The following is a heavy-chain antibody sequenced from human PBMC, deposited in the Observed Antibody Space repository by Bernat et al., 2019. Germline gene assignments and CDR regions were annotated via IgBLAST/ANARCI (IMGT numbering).Heavy chain of an antibody. J-gene: IGHJ4*02. V-gene: IGHV4-39*01. CDR1: GGSISSSSYY. D-gene: IGHD6-19*01. Sequence: QLQLQESGPGLVKPSETLSLTCTVSGGSISSSSYYWGWIRQPPGKGLEWIGSIYYSGSTYYNPSLKSRVTISVDTAKNQFSLKLSSVTAADTAVYYCARHFGQWLVEGMIDHWGQGTLVTVSS. CDR2: IYYSGST. CDR3: ARHFGQWLVEGMIDH.